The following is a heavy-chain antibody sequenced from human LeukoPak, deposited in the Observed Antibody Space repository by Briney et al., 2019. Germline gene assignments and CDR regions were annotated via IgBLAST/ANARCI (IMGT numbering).Heavy chain of an antibody. D-gene: IGHD6-19*01. CDR3: ARSSQWLVPRNWFDP. J-gene: IGHJ5*02. CDR1: GGSISIYY. Sequence: SETLSLTCTVSGGSISIYYWSWIRQPPGKGLEWIGYIYYSGSTNYNPSLKSRVTISVDTSKNQFSLKLSSVTAADTAVYYCARSSQWLVPRNWFDPWGQGTLVTVSS. CDR2: IYYSGST. V-gene: IGHV4-59*08.